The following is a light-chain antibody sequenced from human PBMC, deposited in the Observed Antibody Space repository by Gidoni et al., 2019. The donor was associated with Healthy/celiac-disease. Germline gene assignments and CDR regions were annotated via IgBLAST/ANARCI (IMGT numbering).Light chain of an antibody. CDR3: QQYINWPLLT. Sequence: EILLTQSPATLSVSPGERATLSCRASQSVSSNLAWYQQKPGQAPRLLIYGASTRATGIPAQFSGSGSGTEFTLTISSLQSEDFAVYYCQQYINWPLLTFGGGTKVEIK. V-gene: IGKV3-15*01. CDR2: GAS. CDR1: QSVSSN. J-gene: IGKJ4*01.